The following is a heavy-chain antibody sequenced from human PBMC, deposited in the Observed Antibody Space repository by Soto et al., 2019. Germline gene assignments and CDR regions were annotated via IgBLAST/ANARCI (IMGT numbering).Heavy chain of an antibody. D-gene: IGHD6-19*01. Sequence: ASVKVSCKASGYTFTSYYMHWVRQAPGQGLEWMGIINPSGGSTSYAQKFQGRVTMTRDTSTSTVYMELSSLRSEDTAVYYCARSGYSSGWYGTDAFDIWGQGTMVTVSS. V-gene: IGHV1-46*01. CDR3: ARSGYSSGWYGTDAFDI. CDR1: GYTFTSYY. J-gene: IGHJ3*02. CDR2: INPSGGST.